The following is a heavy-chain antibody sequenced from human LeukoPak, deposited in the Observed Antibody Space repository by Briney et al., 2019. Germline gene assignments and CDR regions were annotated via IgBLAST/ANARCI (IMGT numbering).Heavy chain of an antibody. CDR1: GGSISTYY. V-gene: IGHV4-59*01. Sequence: PSETLSLTCTVSGGSISTYYWSWIRQPPGKGPEWIGYISYSGSTNYNPTLKSRVTISVDTSKNQFSLKLSSVTAADTAVYYCARGGWYRDYWGQGTLVTVSS. D-gene: IGHD6-19*01. CDR3: ARGGWYRDY. CDR2: ISYSGST. J-gene: IGHJ4*02.